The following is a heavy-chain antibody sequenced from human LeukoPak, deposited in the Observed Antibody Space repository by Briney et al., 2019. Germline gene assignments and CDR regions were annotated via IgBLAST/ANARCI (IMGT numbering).Heavy chain of an antibody. J-gene: IGHJ4*02. CDR3: ATEEDVDTAMVNFFDY. CDR2: IWYDGSNK. CDR1: GFTFSSYG. Sequence: GRSLRLSCAASGFTFSSYGMHWVRQAPGKGLEWVAVIWYDGSNKYYADSVKGRFTISRDNSKNTLYLQMNSLRAEDTAVYYCATEEDVDTAMVNFFDYWGQGTQVTVSS. V-gene: IGHV3-33*01. D-gene: IGHD5-18*01.